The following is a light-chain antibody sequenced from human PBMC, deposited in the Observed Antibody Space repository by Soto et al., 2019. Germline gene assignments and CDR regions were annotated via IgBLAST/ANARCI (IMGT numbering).Light chain of an antibody. V-gene: IGKV1-5*03. J-gene: IGKJ4*01. CDR1: QTISSW. CDR3: QESYISPAVS. CDR2: KAS. Sequence: PSTLSGSVGDRVTITCRASQTISSWLAWYQQKPGKAPKLLIYKASTLKSGVPSRFSGSGSGTDFALTIGSLQPEDFATYFCQESYISPAVSFGGGTKVDIK.